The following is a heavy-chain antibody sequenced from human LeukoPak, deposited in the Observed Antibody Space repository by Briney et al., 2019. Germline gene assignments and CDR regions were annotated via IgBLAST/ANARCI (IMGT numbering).Heavy chain of an antibody. Sequence: PGGSLRLPCAASGFPFSTYSMHWVRQAPGKGLEWVAVISSDGSSENYADSVEGRFTISRDNSKNTLYLQMNTLRAEDTAVYYCAREKYCTSTDCLHGRFYFNYWGQGTLVTVPS. CDR1: GFPFSTYS. D-gene: IGHD2-2*01. CDR3: AREKYCTSTDCLHGRFYFNY. CDR2: ISSDGSSE. J-gene: IGHJ4*02. V-gene: IGHV3-30*04.